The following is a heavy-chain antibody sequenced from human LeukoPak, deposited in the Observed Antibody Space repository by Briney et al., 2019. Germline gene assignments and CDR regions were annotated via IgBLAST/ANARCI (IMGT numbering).Heavy chain of an antibody. J-gene: IGHJ4*02. CDR2: ISGSGGST. V-gene: IGHV3-23*01. CDR3: AKVLPYSSSWYPGTFDY. CDR1: GFTFSSYA. D-gene: IGHD6-13*01. Sequence: PGGSLRLSCAASGFTFSSYAMSWVRQAPGKGLEWVSAISGSGGSTYYADSVKGRFTISRDNPKNTLYLQMNSLRAEDTAVYYCAKVLPYSSSWYPGTFDYWGQGTLVTVSS.